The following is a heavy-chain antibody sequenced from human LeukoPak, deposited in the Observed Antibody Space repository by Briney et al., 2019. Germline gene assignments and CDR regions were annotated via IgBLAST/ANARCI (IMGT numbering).Heavy chain of an antibody. D-gene: IGHD7-27*01. J-gene: IGHJ4*02. Sequence: PSETLSLTCTVSGGSISNYYWSWIRQPPGKRLEWIGYVSYSGSSSSNPSLESRVTISVDMSKNQFSLRLSFVTASDTAVYYCARLQGRGDNYLDSWGQGTLVTVSS. CDR3: ARLQGRGDNYLDS. CDR1: GGSISNYY. CDR2: VSYSGSS. V-gene: IGHV4-59*08.